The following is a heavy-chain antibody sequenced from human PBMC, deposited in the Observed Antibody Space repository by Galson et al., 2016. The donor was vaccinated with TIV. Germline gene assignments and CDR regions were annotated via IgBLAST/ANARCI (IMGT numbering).Heavy chain of an antibody. D-gene: IGHD5-18*01. Sequence: SLRLSCAASGFNVRYNYMSWVRQAPGKGLEWVSLICSDGTSYYADSVKCRITTSRDNSKNTLYLQMDSLRAEDTAVYFCAKTTPAEIQLGYYFDFWGRGTLVTVSS. J-gene: IGHJ4*02. CDR2: ICSDGTS. V-gene: IGHV3-53*01. CDR1: GFNVRYNY. CDR3: AKTTPAEIQLGYYFDF.